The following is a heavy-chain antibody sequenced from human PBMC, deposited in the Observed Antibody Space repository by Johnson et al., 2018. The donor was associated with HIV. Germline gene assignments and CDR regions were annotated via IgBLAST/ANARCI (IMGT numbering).Heavy chain of an antibody. D-gene: IGHD6-19*01. J-gene: IGHJ3*02. Sequence: QVQLVESGGGLVQPGGSLRLSCGASGFAFSNYAMHWVRQAPGKGLEWMAIISYDGSNEYYADSVKGRFTISRDNSKNTLYLHMSSLRAEDTALYYCARDSFIAVTLSDAFDIWGQGTMVTVSS. CDR2: ISYDGSNE. CDR1: GFAFSNYA. V-gene: IGHV3-30-3*01. CDR3: ARDSFIAVTLSDAFDI.